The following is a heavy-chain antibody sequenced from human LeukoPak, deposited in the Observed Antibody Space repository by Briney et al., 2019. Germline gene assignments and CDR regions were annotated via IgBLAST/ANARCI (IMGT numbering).Heavy chain of an antibody. D-gene: IGHD3-22*01. CDR1: GFTFSSYG. Sequence: GRSLRLSCAASGFTFSSYGMHWVRQAPGKGLEWVAVISYDGSNKYYADSVKGRFTISRDNSKNTLYLQMNSLRAEDTAVYYCAKDATYYYDSSGYYYPGYWGQGTLVTVSS. CDR3: AKDATYYYDSSGYYYPGY. J-gene: IGHJ4*02. CDR2: ISYDGSNK. V-gene: IGHV3-30*18.